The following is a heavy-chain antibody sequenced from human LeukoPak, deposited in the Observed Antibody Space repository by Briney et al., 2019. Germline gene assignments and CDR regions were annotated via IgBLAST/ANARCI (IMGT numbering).Heavy chain of an antibody. J-gene: IGHJ3*02. D-gene: IGHD3-10*01. Sequence: SVKVSCKASGGTVSSYAISWVRQAPGQGLEWMGGIIPIFGTANYAQKFQRRVTITTDESTSTAYMELSSLRSEDTAVYYCAPYYYGSGDAFDIWGQGTMVTVSS. V-gene: IGHV1-69*05. CDR1: GGTVSSYA. CDR3: APYYYGSGDAFDI. CDR2: IIPIFGTA.